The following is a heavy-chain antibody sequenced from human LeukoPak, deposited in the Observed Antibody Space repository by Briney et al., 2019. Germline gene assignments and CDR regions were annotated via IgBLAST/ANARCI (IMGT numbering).Heavy chain of an antibody. J-gene: IGHJ6*02. V-gene: IGHV1-8*02. CDR3: ASKGGYSNYYYYYGMDV. CDR1: GYTFTSYG. Sequence: ASVKVSCKASGYTFTSYGINWVRQATGQGLEWMGWMNPNSGNTGYAQKFQGRVTMTRNTSISTAYMELSSLRSEDTAVYYCASKGGYSNYYYYYGMDVWGQGTTVTVSS. CDR2: MNPNSGNT. D-gene: IGHD4-11*01.